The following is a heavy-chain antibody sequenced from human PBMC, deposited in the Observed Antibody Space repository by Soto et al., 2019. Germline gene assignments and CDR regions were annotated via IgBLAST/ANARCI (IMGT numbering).Heavy chain of an antibody. CDR3: ARGTCSGGSCYHESNYFDY. CDR2: IIPIFGTA. V-gene: IGHV1-69*01. CDR1: GGTFSSYA. D-gene: IGHD2-15*01. J-gene: IGHJ4*02. Sequence: QVQLVQSGAEVKKPGSSVKVSCKASGGTFSSYAISWVRQAPGQGLEWMGGIIPIFGTANYAQKFQGRVTITADESTSTAYMELSSLRSEDTAVYYCARGTCSGGSCYHESNYFDYWGQGTLVTVSS.